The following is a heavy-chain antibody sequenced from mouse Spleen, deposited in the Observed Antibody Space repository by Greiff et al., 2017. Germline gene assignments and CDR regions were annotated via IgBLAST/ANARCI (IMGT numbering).Heavy chain of an antibody. V-gene: IGHV1-53*01. CDR1: GYTFTSYW. CDR2: INPSNGGT. J-gene: IGHJ3*01. Sequence: VQLQQSGTELVKPGASVKLSCKASGYTFTSYWMHWVKQRPGQGLEWIGNINPSNGGTNYNEKFKSKATLTVDKSSSTAYMQLSSLTSEDSAVYYCARKDYYGYGFAYWGQGTLVTVSA. CDR3: ARKDYYGYGFAY. D-gene: IGHD1-2*01.